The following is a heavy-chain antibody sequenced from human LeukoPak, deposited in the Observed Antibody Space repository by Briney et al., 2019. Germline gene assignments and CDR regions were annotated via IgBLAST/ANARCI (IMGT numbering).Heavy chain of an antibody. V-gene: IGHV1-18*01. CDR3: ARGRYYDILTGYYNVAPYYYYMDV. J-gene: IGHJ6*03. Sequence: ASGKVSCKASGYTFTSYGISWGQQAPGQGLEWMGWISAYNGNTNYAKKLQGRVTMPTDPSTRTAYLELRSLRSDDTAVYYCARGRYYDILTGYYNVAPYYYYMDVWGKGITVTVSS. CDR2: ISAYNGNT. D-gene: IGHD3-9*01. CDR1: GYTFTSYG.